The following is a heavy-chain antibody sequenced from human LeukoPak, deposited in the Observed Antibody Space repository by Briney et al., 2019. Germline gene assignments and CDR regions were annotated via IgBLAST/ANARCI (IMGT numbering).Heavy chain of an antibody. D-gene: IGHD2-15*01. CDR3: ASLYCSGGSCYHYYYMDV. CDR2: IYYSGST. CDR1: GGSISSYY. J-gene: IGHJ6*03. Sequence: SETLSLTCTVSGGSISSYYWSWIRQPPGKGLEWIGYIYYSGSTNYNPSLKSRVTISGDTSKNQFSLKLSSVTAADTAVYYCASLYCSGGSCYHYYYMDVWGKGTTVTVSS. V-gene: IGHV4-59*12.